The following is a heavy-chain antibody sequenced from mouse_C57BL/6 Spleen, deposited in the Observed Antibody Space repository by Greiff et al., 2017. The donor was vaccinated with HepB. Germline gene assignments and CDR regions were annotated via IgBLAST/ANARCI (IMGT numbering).Heavy chain of an antibody. J-gene: IGHJ3*01. CDR1: GYAFSSSW. V-gene: IGHV1-82*01. CDR2: IYPGDGDT. Sequence: VQGVESGPELVKPGASVKISCKASGYAFSSSWMNWVKQRPGKGLEWIGRIYPGDGDTNYNGKFKGKATLTADKSYSPAYMQLSSLTSEDSAVYSCARWEGDGYYVGFAYWGQGTLVTVSA. D-gene: IGHD2-3*01. CDR3: ARWEGDGYYVGFAY.